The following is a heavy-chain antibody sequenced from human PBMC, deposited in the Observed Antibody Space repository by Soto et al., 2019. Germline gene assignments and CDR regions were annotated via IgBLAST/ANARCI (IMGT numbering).Heavy chain of an antibody. D-gene: IGHD5-12*01. CDR2: INPNGGVT. CDR3: ARESGGATATLDYYYFYMDV. CDR1: GDSFNDYY. Sequence: QVQLVQSGAEVRKPGASVTVSCRSSGDSFNDYYIHWVRQAPGQGFEWMGWINPNGGVTKYAQKFQGWVSMTRDTPIRTGYMQRSRLRSDATAVYYCARESGGATATLDYYYFYMDVWGTGTTVTVSS. V-gene: IGHV1-2*04. J-gene: IGHJ6*03.